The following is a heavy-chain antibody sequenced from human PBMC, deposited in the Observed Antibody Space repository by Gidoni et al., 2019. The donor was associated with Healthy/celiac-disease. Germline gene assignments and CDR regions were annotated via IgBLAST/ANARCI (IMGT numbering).Heavy chain of an antibody. D-gene: IGHD5-18*01. V-gene: IGHV3-11*06. CDR1: GFTFSDYY. J-gene: IGHJ4*02. Sequence: VQLVESGGGLGKPGGPLRSYCDASGFTFSDYYMSWIRQAPGKGLEWVSYISSSSSYTNYADSVNARFTISRDNAKNSLYLKMNSLRAEDTAVYYCARDTLGIQLFDYWGQGTLVTVSS. CDR3: ARDTLGIQLFDY. CDR2: ISSSSSYT.